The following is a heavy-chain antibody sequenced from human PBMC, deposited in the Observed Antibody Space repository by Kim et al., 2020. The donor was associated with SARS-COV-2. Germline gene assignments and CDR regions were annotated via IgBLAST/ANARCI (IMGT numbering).Heavy chain of an antibody. CDR2: INTNTGNP. CDR3: ARGKGGCSGGSCKLTRYYYGMDV. CDR1: GYTFTSYA. V-gene: IGHV7-4-1*02. J-gene: IGHJ6*02. D-gene: IGHD2-15*01. Sequence: ASVKVSCKASGYTFTSYAMNWVRQAPGQGLEWMGWINTNTGNPTYAQGFTGQFVFSLDTSVSTAYLQISSLKAEDTAVYYCARGKGGCSGGSCKLTRYYYGMDVWGQGTTVTVSS.